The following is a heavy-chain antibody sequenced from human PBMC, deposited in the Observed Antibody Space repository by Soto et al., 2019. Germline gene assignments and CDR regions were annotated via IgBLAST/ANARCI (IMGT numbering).Heavy chain of an antibody. V-gene: IGHV3-33*05. D-gene: IGHD1-1*01. J-gene: IGHJ6*02. CDR3: ARATNYYYAMDV. CDR2: ISYDGSDR. Sequence: GGSLRLSCAASGFTFISYGMHWVRQAPGKGLQWVAFISYDGSDRYYEDSVKGRFTISRGNSKNTLYLQINSLRAEDTAVYYCARATNYYYAMDVWGQGTMVTVSS. CDR1: GFTFISYG.